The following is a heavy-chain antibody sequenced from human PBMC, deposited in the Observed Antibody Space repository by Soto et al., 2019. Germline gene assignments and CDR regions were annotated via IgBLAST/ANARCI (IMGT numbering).Heavy chain of an antibody. Sequence: KTSETLSLTCGVYGGSFSGYYWSWIRQPPGKGLEWIGEINLSGGTNHNPVLKSRVSLSVDTSKNQFSLKLSSVAAADSAIYYCARGRRSTGVGYWGQGTLATVSS. D-gene: IGHD4-17*01. V-gene: IGHV4-34*01. CDR1: GGSFSGYY. CDR2: INLSGGT. CDR3: ARGRRSTGVGY. J-gene: IGHJ4*02.